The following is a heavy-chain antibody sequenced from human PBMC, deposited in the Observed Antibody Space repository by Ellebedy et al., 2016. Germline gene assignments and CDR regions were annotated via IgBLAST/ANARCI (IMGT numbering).Heavy chain of an antibody. CDR2: ISSSGSTI. J-gene: IGHJ6*02. V-gene: IGHV3-11*01. CDR1: GFTFSDYY. Sequence: GESLKISCAASGFTFSDYYMSWIRQAPGKGLEWVSYISSSGSTIYYADSVKGRFTISRDNAKNSLYLQMNSLRAEDTAVYYCARDRGITMVRGVIRPAYGMDVWGQGTTVTVSS. CDR3: ARDRGITMVRGVIRPAYGMDV. D-gene: IGHD3-10*01.